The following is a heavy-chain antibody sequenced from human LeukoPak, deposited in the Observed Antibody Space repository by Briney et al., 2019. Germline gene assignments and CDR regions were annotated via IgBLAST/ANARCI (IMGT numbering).Heavy chain of an antibody. CDR3: ARGRWNGDPEY. D-gene: IGHD1-1*01. CDR1: GGSFSGYF. J-gene: IGHJ4*02. Sequence: SETLSLTCGVYGGSFSGYFLSWIRQPPGKGLEWIGEINNSGSTNYNPSLKSRVTISVDTSKNHFSLKVTSVTAADTAVYYCARGRWNGDPEYWGQGTLVTVSS. V-gene: IGHV4-34*01. CDR2: INNSGST.